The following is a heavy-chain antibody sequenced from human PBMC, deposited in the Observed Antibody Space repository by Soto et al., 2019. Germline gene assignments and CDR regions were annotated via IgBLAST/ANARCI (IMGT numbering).Heavy chain of an antibody. J-gene: IGHJ6*02. CDR1: GYTFTSYG. D-gene: IGHD2-2*01. Sequence: QVQLVQSGAEVKKPGASVKVSCKASGYTFTSYGISWVRQAPGQWLEWMGWISAYNGNTNYAQKLQGRVTMTTDTSTSTAYMELRSMRADDTAVYYCARYNCISASCDLARVLYGMDVWGPGTTVTVS. CDR3: ARYNCISASCDLARVLYGMDV. V-gene: IGHV1-18*01. CDR2: ISAYNGNT.